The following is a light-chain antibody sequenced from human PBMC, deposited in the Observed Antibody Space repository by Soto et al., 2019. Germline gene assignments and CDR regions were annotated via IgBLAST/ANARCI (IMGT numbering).Light chain of an antibody. CDR2: DDS. CDR1: SSDVGCYNY. V-gene: IGLV2-14*01. CDR3: SSYTSSSTLLYV. J-gene: IGLJ1*01. Sequence: QSALTQPASVSGSPGQSITISCTGTSSDVGCYNYVSWYQQHPGKAPKLMIYDDSNRPSGVSNRFSGSKSGNTASLTISGLQAEDEADYYCSSYTSSSTLLYVFGTGTKLTVL.